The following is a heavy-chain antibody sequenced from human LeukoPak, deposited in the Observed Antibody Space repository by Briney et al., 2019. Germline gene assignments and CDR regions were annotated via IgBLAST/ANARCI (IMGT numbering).Heavy chain of an antibody. CDR1: GGSISSSSYY. J-gene: IGHJ4*02. V-gene: IGHV4-39*01. Sequence: SETLSLTCTVSGGSISSSSYYWGWIRQPPGKGLEWIGSIYYSGSTYYNPSLKSRVTISVDTSKNQFSLKLSSVTAADTAVYYCARTDYDFWSGPIDYWGQGTLVTVSS. CDR3: ARTDYDFWSGPIDY. CDR2: IYYSGST. D-gene: IGHD3-3*01.